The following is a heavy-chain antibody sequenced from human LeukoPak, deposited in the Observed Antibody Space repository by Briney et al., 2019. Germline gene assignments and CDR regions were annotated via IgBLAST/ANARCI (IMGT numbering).Heavy chain of an antibody. Sequence: GRSLRLSCAASGFTFSSYAMRWVRQAPGKGLEWVAVISYDGSNKYYADSVKGRFTISRDNSKNTLYLQMNSLRAEDTAVYYCARPIDNGSGSYYFPYWGQGTLVTVSS. CDR3: ARPIDNGSGSYYFPY. CDR2: ISYDGSNK. D-gene: IGHD3-10*01. J-gene: IGHJ4*02. V-gene: IGHV3-30-3*01. CDR1: GFTFSSYA.